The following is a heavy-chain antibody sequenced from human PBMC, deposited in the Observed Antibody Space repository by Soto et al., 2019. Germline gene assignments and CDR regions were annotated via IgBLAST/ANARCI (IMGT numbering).Heavy chain of an antibody. J-gene: IGHJ5*02. D-gene: IGHD1-26*01. CDR2: ISAYNGNT. Sequence: ASVKVSCKASGYTFTSYGISWVRQAPGQGLEWMGWISAYNGNTNYAQKLQGRVTMTTDTSTRTAYMELRSLRSDDTAVYYCARVEWELHWFDPWGQGTLVTVSS. V-gene: IGHV1-18*01. CDR1: GYTFTSYG. CDR3: ARVEWELHWFDP.